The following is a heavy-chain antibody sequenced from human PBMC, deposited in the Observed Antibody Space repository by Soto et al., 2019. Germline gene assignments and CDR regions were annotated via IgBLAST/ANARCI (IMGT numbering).Heavy chain of an antibody. Sequence: GGSLRLSCAASGFTFDDYTMHWVRQAPGKGLEWVSLISWDGGSTYYADSVKGRFTISRDNSKNSLYLQMNSLRTEDTALYYCAKGGPGGSYYFYFDYWGQGTLVTVSS. J-gene: IGHJ4*02. CDR1: GFTFDDYT. CDR3: AKGGPGGSYYFYFDY. V-gene: IGHV3-43*01. D-gene: IGHD1-26*01. CDR2: ISWDGGST.